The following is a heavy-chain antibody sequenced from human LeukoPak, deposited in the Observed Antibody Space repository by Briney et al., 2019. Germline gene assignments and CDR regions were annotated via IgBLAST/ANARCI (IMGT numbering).Heavy chain of an antibody. Sequence: SETLSLTCAVYGGSFSGYYWSWIRQPPGKGLEWIGEINHSGSTNYNPSLKSRVTISVDTSKNQFSLKLSSVTAADTAVYYCAREFSGYDFDYWGQGTMVTVSS. J-gene: IGHJ4*02. CDR1: GGSFSGYY. D-gene: IGHD5-12*01. CDR2: INHSGST. V-gene: IGHV4-34*01. CDR3: AREFSGYDFDY.